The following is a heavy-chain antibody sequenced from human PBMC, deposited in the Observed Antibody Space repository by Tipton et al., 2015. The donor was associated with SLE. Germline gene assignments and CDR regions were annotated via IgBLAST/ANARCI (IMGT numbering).Heavy chain of an antibody. Sequence: TLSLTCTVSGGSISSGGDYWSWIRQHPGKGLEWIGYIYYSGSTYYNPSLKSRVTISVDTSKDQFSLKLSSVTAAATAVYYCARHHPVWGLRSGWFDPWAQGTPVTVSS. CDR1: GGSISSGGDY. D-gene: IGHD5-12*01. V-gene: IGHV4-31*03. J-gene: IGHJ5*02. CDR3: ARHHPVWGLRSGWFDP. CDR2: IYYSGST.